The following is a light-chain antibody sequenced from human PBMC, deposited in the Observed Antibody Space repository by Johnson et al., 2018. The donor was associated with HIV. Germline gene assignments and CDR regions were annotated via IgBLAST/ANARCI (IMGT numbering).Light chain of an antibody. CDR1: SSNIGSHY. Sequence: QSVLTQPPSVSAAPGQKVTISCSGSSSNIGSHYVSWYQQVPGTAPRLVIYDTIKRLSGIPDRFSGSKSGTSATLGITGLQTGDEADYYCGTWDSSLNAYVFGAATKVAVL. CDR2: DTI. CDR3: GTWDSSLNAYV. J-gene: IGLJ1*01. V-gene: IGLV1-51*01.